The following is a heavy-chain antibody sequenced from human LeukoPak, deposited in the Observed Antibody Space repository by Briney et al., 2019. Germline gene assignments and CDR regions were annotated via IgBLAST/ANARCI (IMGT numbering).Heavy chain of an antibody. CDR2: ISYDGSNK. CDR3: ARAPFSYCSSTSCYLDY. J-gene: IGHJ4*02. D-gene: IGHD2-2*01. V-gene: IGHV3-30-3*01. CDR1: GFTFSSYA. Sequence: PGGSLRLSCAASGFTFSSYAMHWVRQAPGKGLEWVAVISYDGSNKYYADSVKGRFTISRDNFKNTLYLQMNSLRAEDTAVYYCARAPFSYCSSTSCYLDYWGQGTLVTVSS.